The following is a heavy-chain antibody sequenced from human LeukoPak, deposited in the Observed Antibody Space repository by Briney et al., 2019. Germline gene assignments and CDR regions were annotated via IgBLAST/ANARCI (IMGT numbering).Heavy chain of an antibody. CDR2: ISWNSGSI. CDR3: AKGYIVGATVAGGAFDY. D-gene: IGHD1-26*01. J-gene: IGHJ4*02. Sequence: GRSLRLSCAASGFTFDDYAMHWVRQAPGKGLEWVSGISWNSGSIGYADSVKGRFTISRDNAKNSLYLQMNSLRAEDTALYYCAKGYIVGATVAGGAFDYWGQGTLVTVSS. V-gene: IGHV3-9*01. CDR1: GFTFDDYA.